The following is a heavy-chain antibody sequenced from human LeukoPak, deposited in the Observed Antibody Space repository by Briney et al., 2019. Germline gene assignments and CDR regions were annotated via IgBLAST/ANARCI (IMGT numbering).Heavy chain of an antibody. J-gene: IGHJ4*02. V-gene: IGHV5-51*01. D-gene: IGHD3-16*01. CDR2: IHPGDSDI. Sequence: GESLKISCKGSGYSFSSYWIGWVRQMPGKGLEWMGIIHPGDSDIRYSPSFQGQVTISADKSISTAYLQWSRLKASDSAMYYCARRARGGFRPYYFDYWGQGTLVTVSS. CDR3: ARRARGGFRPYYFDY. CDR1: GYSFSSYW.